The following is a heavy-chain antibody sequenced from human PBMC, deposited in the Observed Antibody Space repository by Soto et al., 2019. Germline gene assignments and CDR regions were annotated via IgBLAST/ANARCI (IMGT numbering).Heavy chain of an antibody. CDR3: AKGGYYSLFDI. CDR2: ISGSGGRT. CDR1: GFPFSSYA. D-gene: IGHD3-16*01. V-gene: IGHV3-23*01. Sequence: GGSLRLSCVASGFPFSSYAMSWVRQTPGKGLEWVSGISGSGGRTYYADSVNGRFTISRDNSNNTLSLQMHILRVEDTAVYFCAKGGYYSLFDIRGQGTMVTVSS. J-gene: IGHJ3*02.